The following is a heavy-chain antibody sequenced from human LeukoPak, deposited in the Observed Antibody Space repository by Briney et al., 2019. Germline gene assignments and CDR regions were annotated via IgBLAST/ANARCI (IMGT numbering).Heavy chain of an antibody. D-gene: IGHD3-10*01. Sequence: SETLSLTCTVSGGSISSYYWSWIRQPPGKGLEWIGYIYYSGSTNYNPSLKSRVTISVDTCKNQFSLKLSSVTAADTAVYYCARNRSGSPWFDPWGQGTLVTVSS. CDR3: ARNRSGSPWFDP. CDR2: IYYSGST. CDR1: GGSISSYY. J-gene: IGHJ5*02. V-gene: IGHV4-59*01.